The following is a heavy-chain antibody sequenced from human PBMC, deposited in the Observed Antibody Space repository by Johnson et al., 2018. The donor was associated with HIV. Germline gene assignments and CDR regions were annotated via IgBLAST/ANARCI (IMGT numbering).Heavy chain of an antibody. CDR2: ISGSGGST. J-gene: IGHJ3*01. Sequence: VQLVESGGGLVQPGGSLRLSCAASGFTFSSYAMSWVRQAPGKGLEWVSAISGSGGSTYYADSVKGRFTISRDNAKNSLYLQMNSLRAEDTALYYCAKGVVPAARVWLAFDVWGQGTMLTVSS. V-gene: IGHV3-23*04. CDR1: GFTFSSYA. CDR3: AKGVVPAARVWLAFDV. D-gene: IGHD2-2*01.